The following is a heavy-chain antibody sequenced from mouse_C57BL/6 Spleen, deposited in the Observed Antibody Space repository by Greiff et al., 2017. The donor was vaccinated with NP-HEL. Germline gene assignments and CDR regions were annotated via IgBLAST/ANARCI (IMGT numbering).Heavy chain of an antibody. D-gene: IGHD1-1*01. Sequence: EVHLVESGTVLARPGASVKMSCKTSGYTFTSYWMHWVKQRPGQGLEWIGAIYPGNSDTSYNQKFKGKAKLTAVTSASTAYMELSSLTNEDSAVYYCTPTVVATDYAMDYWGQGTSVTVSS. CDR3: TPTVVATDYAMDY. J-gene: IGHJ4*01. CDR2: IYPGNSDT. V-gene: IGHV1-5*01. CDR1: GYTFTSYW.